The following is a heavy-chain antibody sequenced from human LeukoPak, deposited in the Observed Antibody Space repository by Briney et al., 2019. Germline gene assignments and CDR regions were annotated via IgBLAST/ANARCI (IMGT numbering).Heavy chain of an antibody. J-gene: IGHJ4*02. Sequence: AGGSLRLPCAASGFTFSSYEMNWVRQAPGKGLEWVSYISSSGFTIYYADSVKGRFTISRDNAKNSLYLQMNSLRVEDTAVYYCARMYSSGWNYWGQGTLVTVSS. D-gene: IGHD6-19*01. CDR3: ARMYSSGWNY. CDR2: ISSSGFTI. V-gene: IGHV3-48*03. CDR1: GFTFSSYE.